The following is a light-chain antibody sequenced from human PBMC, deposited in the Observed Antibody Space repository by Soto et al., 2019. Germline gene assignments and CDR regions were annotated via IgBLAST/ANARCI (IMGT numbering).Light chain of an antibody. Sequence: EIVLTQSPGTLSLSPGQRATLSCRASQTLRGNFLAWYQQKHGQAPSLLIYAASSRAAGIPDKFSGSGSGTDFTLTISRLEPEDFAVYYCQLYGDSPPYTFGQGTKLEIK. CDR2: AAS. V-gene: IGKV3-20*01. CDR3: QLYGDSPPYT. CDR1: QTLRGNF. J-gene: IGKJ2*01.